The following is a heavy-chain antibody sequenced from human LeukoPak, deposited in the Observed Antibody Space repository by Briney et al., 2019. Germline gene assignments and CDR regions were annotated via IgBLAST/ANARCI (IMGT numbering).Heavy chain of an antibody. CDR2: ISGSSHSRT. CDR3: AKDRSLGRLVHEAFDV. D-gene: IGHD3-16*01. V-gene: IGHV3-23*01. CDR1: GFRFSSYA. Sequence: GGSLRLSCAASGFRFSSYAMSWVRQAPGQGLEWVATISGSSHSRTDYADSVKGRFTISRDNSQNTLFLQVDTLRVEDTATYYCAKDRSLGRLVHEAFDVWGQGTMVVVSS. J-gene: IGHJ3*01.